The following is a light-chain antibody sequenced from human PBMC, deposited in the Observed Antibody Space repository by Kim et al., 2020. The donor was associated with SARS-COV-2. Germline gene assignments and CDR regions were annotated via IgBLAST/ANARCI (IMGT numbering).Light chain of an antibody. CDR1: SSNIGVNL. CDR3: ATWDDSLNGWV. V-gene: IGLV1-44*01. J-gene: IGLJ2*01. Sequence: QSVLTQPPSTSGTPGQEITISCSGSSSNIGVNLVNWYQHLPGTAPKLLISSNSRRPAGVPDRFSGSKSGTSASLAIRGLQSEDEADYYCATWDDSLNGWVFGGGTKVTVL. CDR2: SNS.